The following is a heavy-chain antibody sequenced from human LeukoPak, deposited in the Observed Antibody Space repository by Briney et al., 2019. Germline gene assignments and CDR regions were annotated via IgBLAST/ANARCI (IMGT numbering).Heavy chain of an antibody. CDR1: GFTFSSYG. CDR2: IRYGGSNK. CDR3: AKDLLTTVTQV. D-gene: IGHD4-17*01. V-gene: IGHV3-30*02. J-gene: IGHJ4*02. Sequence: GGSLRLSCAASGFTFSSYGMHWVRQAPGKGLEWVAFIRYGGSNKYYADSVKGRFTISRDNSKNTLYLQMNSLRAEDTAVYYCAKDLLTTVTQVWGQGTLVTVSS.